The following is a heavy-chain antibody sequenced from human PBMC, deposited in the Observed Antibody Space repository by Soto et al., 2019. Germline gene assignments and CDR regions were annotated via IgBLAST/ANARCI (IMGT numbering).Heavy chain of an antibody. J-gene: IGHJ4*02. Sequence: QLQLQESGPGLVKPSETLSLTCTVSGGSISSNNYYWGWIRQPPGKGLEWIGSIYYSGSTYYNPSLRSRVTISVDTSKNQFYLKLSSVTAADTAVYYCARRGSGSYSDYWGQGTLVTVSS. CDR1: GGSISSNNYY. V-gene: IGHV4-39*01. CDR3: ARRGSGSYSDY. D-gene: IGHD1-26*01. CDR2: IYYSGST.